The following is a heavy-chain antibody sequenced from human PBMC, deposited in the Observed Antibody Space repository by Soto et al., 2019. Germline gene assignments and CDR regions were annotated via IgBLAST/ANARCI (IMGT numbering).Heavy chain of an antibody. CDR1: GFTFSSYA. CDR3: AKDRSGYYFDC. CDR2: ISGSGGST. V-gene: IGHV3-23*01. Sequence: EVQLLESGGGLVQPGGSLRLSCAASGFTFSSYAMSWVRQAPGKGLEWVSAISGSGGSTYYADSVQGRFTISRDNSKNAMYLPMNSLRAEDTAVYYCAKDRSGYYFDCWGQGTLVTVSS. J-gene: IGHJ4*02.